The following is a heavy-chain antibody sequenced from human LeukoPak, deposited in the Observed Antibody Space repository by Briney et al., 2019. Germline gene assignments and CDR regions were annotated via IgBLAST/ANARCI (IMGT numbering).Heavy chain of an antibody. J-gene: IGHJ5*02. CDR2: IYHSGYA. V-gene: IGHV4-38-2*01. Sequence: SETLSLTCAVSGYSINSGYSWGWIRQRPGKGLEWIGNIYHSGYAYYNPSLKSRVTISMDPSKNQFSLKLSPVPAADTAVYYCARNSSLTTLKGGWFDPWGQGTLVTVSS. CDR1: GYSINSGYS. D-gene: IGHD4-11*01. CDR3: ARNSSLTTLKGGWFDP.